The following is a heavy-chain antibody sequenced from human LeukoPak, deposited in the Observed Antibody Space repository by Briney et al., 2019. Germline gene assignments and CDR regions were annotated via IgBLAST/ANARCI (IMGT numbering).Heavy chain of an antibody. D-gene: IGHD3-22*01. CDR2: IIPIFGTA. CDR1: GGTFSSYA. Sequence: ASVKVSCKASGGTFSSYAISWVRQAPGQGLEWMGGIIPIFGTANYAQKFQGRVTITADESTSTAYMELSSLRSEDTAVYYCARVANYYDSSGYYYSNNWFDPWGQGTLVIVSS. J-gene: IGHJ5*02. V-gene: IGHV1-69*13. CDR3: ARVANYYDSSGYYYSNNWFDP.